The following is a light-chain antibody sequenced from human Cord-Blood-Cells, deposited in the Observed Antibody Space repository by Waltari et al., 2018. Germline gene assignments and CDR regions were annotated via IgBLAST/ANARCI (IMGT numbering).Light chain of an antibody. Sequence: DIQLTQSPSFLSASVGDRVTITCRASQGISSYLAWYLQQPGKAPKLLIYAASTLQSGVPSRFSGSGSGTEFTLTISSLQPEDFATYYCQQLNSYPRTFGQGTKVEIK. J-gene: IGKJ1*01. CDR1: QGISSY. V-gene: IGKV1-9*01. CDR2: AAS. CDR3: QQLNSYPRT.